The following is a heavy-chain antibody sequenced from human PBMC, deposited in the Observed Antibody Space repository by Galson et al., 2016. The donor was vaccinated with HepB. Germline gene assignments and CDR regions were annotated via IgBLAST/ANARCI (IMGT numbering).Heavy chain of an antibody. V-gene: IGHV4-4*07. CDR2: IFDNDNT. Sequence: SETLSLTCTVSGGSMSGFYLNWIRQPAGKGPEWIGRIFDNDNTNYNPSLKSRVTMSVDMSKKQFSLKLSSVTAADTAVYYCSRLSGGPIAWGQGTLVAVSS. J-gene: IGHJ4*02. D-gene: IGHD3-16*01. CDR1: GGSMSGFY. CDR3: SRLSGGPIA.